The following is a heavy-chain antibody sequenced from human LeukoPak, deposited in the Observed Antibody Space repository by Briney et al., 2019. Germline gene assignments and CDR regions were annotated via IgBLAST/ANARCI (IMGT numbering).Heavy chain of an antibody. CDR2: ISGSGGST. CDR3: AKDDLNPTVTTGSTH. V-gene: IGHV3-23*01. CDR1: GFTFSSYA. J-gene: IGHJ4*02. D-gene: IGHD4-17*01. Sequence: GGSLRLSCAASGFTFSSYAMSWVCQAPGKGLEWVSAISGSGGSTYYADSVKGRFTISRDNSKNTLYLQMNSLRAEDTAVYYCAKDDLNPTVTTGSTHWGQGTLVTVSS.